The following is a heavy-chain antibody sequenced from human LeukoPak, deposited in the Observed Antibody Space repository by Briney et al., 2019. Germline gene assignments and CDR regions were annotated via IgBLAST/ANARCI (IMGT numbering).Heavy chain of an antibody. J-gene: IGHJ5*02. CDR2: INPVGGCS. Sequence: ASVKVSCKASGYTLTNYYTHWVRPAPGKGLDGMGIINPVGGCSSYAQKFQGGVTMIKDTSTRTVYMEFNSLRSEDTAVYYRARAYDYGDPRFDPWGQGTLVTVSS. D-gene: IGHD4-17*01. CDR1: GYTLTNYY. CDR3: ARAYDYGDPRFDP. V-gene: IGHV1-46*01.